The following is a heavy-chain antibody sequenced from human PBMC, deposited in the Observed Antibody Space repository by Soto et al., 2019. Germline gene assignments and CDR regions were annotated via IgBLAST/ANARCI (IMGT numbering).Heavy chain of an antibody. CDR3: AKDFSDIVAVVPAD. D-gene: IGHD2-15*01. J-gene: IGHJ4*02. CDR1: GFIFSDYG. V-gene: IGHV3-30*18. CDR2: MSHDGTYK. Sequence: QVQLVESGGGVVQPGRSLRLSCEASGFIFSDYGMHWVRQAPGKGLEWVAVMSHDGTYKYYTDSVKGRFTIARDNSKNTVFLQMNSLRNEDTATYYCAKDFSDIVAVVPADWGQGTMVTVSS.